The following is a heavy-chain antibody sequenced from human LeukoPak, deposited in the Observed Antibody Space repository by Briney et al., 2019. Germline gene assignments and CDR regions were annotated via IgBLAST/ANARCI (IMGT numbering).Heavy chain of an antibody. J-gene: IGHJ4*02. D-gene: IGHD3-10*01. V-gene: IGHV4-39*01. CDR1: GGSISSSSYY. CDR2: IYYSGST. CDR3: ASITMVRGVTRTITYYFDY. Sequence: SETLSLTCTVSGGSISSSSYYWGWIRQPPGKGLEWIGSIYYSGSTYYNPSLKSRVTISVDTSKNQFSLKLSSVTAADTAVYYCASITMVRGVTRTITYYFDYWGQGTLVTVSS.